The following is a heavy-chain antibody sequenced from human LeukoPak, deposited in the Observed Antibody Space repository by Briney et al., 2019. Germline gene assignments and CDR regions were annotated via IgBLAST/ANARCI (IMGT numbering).Heavy chain of an antibody. J-gene: IGHJ4*02. V-gene: IGHV3-23*01. D-gene: IGHD3-10*01. CDR2: ISGSGGST. Sequence: GGSLRLSCAASGFTFSSYSMNWVRQAPGKGLEWVSAISGSGGSTYYADSVKGRFTISRDNSKNTLYLQMNSLRAEDTAVYYCAKLRITMVRGFFDYWGQGTLVTVSS. CDR1: GFTFSSYS. CDR3: AKLRITMVRGFFDY.